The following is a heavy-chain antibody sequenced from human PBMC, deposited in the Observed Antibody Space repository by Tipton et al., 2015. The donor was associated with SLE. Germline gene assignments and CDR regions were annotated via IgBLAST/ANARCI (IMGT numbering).Heavy chain of an antibody. V-gene: IGHV4-39*07. CDR1: GGSISSSSYY. CDR2: IYYTGTT. J-gene: IGHJ5*01. CDR3: ASRLAARRDTCFDS. Sequence: LRLSCTVSGGSISSSSYYWGWIRQPPGKGLEWIGTIYYTGTTYYNPSLKSRVTISVDTSKNQFSLKLTSVTAADTALYYCASRLAARRDTCFDSWGQGTQVTVSS. D-gene: IGHD6-6*01.